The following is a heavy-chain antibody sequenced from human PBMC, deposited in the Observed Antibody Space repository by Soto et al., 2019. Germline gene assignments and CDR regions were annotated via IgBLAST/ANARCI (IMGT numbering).Heavy chain of an antibody. CDR1: GGTFSSYA. J-gene: IGHJ4*02. Sequence: SVKVSCKASGGTFSSYAISWVRQAPGQGLEWMGGIIPIFCTANYAQKFQGRVTITADASTSTAYMELRSLRSDDTAVYYCARTRGASKYYFDYWGQGTLVTVSS. D-gene: IGHD1-26*01. CDR2: IIPIFCTA. CDR3: ARTRGASKYYFDY. V-gene: IGHV1-69*13.